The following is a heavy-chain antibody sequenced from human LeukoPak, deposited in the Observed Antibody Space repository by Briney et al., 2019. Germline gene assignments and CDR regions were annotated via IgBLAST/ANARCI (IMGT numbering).Heavy chain of an antibody. Sequence: GASVKVSCKASGYTFTSYYIDWVRQAPGQGLEWMGIINPSGGSTSYAQKFQGRVTMTRDTSTSTVYMQLSSLRSEDTAVYYCTRDVTPLSGLWDYWGQGPLVTVSS. CDR2: INPSGGST. D-gene: IGHD1-14*01. J-gene: IGHJ4*02. V-gene: IGHV1-46*01. CDR1: GYTFTSYY. CDR3: TRDVTPLSGLWDY.